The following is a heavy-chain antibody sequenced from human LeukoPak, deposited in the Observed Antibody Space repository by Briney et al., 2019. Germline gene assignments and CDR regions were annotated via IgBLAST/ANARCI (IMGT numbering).Heavy chain of an antibody. V-gene: IGHV3-23*01. Sequence: GGSLRLSCAASGFTFDSSAMSWVRQAPGKGPGWVSTFSRSGPDTYYADSMKGRFTIFRDNSKNTLYLQMNSLRAEDTAVYYCAKGSLGSWYYFDYWGQGTLVTVSS. CDR1: GFTFDSSA. D-gene: IGHD6-13*01. CDR2: FSRSGPDT. CDR3: AKGSLGSWYYFDY. J-gene: IGHJ4*02.